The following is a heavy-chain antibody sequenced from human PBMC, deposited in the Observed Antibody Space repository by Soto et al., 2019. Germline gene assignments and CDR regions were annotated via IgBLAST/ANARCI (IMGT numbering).Heavy chain of an antibody. D-gene: IGHD4-4*01. V-gene: IGHV4-31*03. CDR1: GGSMSSVGYY. J-gene: IGHJ5*01. Sequence: TLSLTCTVSGGSMSSVGYYWTWIRQHPGKGLEWIGYIHYSGSTYYNPSLKSRVTISVDTSKKQFSLKLSSVTAADTAVYYCARSNYNYFDSWGQGTLVTVSS. CDR2: IHYSGST. CDR3: ARSNYNYFDS.